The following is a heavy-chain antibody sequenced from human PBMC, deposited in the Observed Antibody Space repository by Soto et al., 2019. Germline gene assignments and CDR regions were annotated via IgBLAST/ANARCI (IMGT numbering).Heavy chain of an antibody. J-gene: IGHJ6*02. D-gene: IGHD4-17*01. CDR2: IRSSSSTK. V-gene: IGHV3-48*01. CDR3: AKKGYGDYGGMDV. Sequence: SGGSLKLSFAASGFIFSSYSIDWVRQAPGKGLEWVSYIRSSSSTKYYADSVKGRFTISRDNSNNTLYLQMNSLRAEDTAVYYCAKKGYGDYGGMDVWGQGTRVTVSS. CDR1: GFIFSSYS.